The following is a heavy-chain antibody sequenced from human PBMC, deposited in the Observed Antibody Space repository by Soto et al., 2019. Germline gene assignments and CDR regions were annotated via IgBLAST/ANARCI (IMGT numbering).Heavy chain of an antibody. D-gene: IGHD2-21*02. CDR1: GFTFSDYY. CDR2: ISSSGSTI. Sequence: QVQLVESGGGLVKPGGSLRLSCAASGFTFSDYYMSWIRQAPGKGLEWVSYISSSGSTIYYADSVKGRFTISRDNDKNSLYLQMNSLRAEDTAVYYCARDRGAYCGGDCCPVGQNAFDIWGQGTMVTVSS. J-gene: IGHJ3*02. CDR3: ARDRGAYCGGDCCPVGQNAFDI. V-gene: IGHV3-11*01.